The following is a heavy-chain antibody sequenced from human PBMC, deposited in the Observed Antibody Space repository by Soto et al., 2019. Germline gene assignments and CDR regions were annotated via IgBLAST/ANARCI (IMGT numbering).Heavy chain of an antibody. CDR2: ISAYNGNT. J-gene: IGHJ6*02. V-gene: IGHV1-18*01. Sequence: RASVKVSCKASGYTFTSYGISWVRQAPGQGLEWMGWISAYNGNTNYAQKLQGRVTMTTDTSTSTAYMELRSLRSDDTAVYYCARDREYYYDSSGPDGMDVWGQGTTVTVSS. CDR1: GYTFTSYG. D-gene: IGHD3-22*01. CDR3: ARDREYYYDSSGPDGMDV.